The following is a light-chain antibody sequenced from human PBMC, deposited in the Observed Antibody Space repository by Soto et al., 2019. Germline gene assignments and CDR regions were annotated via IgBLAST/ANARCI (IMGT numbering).Light chain of an antibody. V-gene: IGKV3-20*01. CDR1: QSVSSN. Sequence: EIVMTHSPSTLSVSPLERASLSFRASQSVSSNLAWYQQKPGQAPRLLIYGASTRATGIPDRITGSGSGTDFTLTISRLEPEDFAVYYCQQYGSSGTFGQGTKVDNK. CDR3: QQYGSSGT. CDR2: GAS. J-gene: IGKJ1*01.